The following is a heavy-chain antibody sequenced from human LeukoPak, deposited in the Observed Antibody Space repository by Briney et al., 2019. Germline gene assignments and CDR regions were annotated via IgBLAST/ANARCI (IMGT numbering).Heavy chain of an antibody. D-gene: IGHD1-26*01. J-gene: IGHJ4*02. CDR2: ISGSGGST. CDR3: AKADSLSIVGRPYYFDY. V-gene: IGHV3-23*01. CDR1: GFTFSSYA. Sequence: GGSLRLSCAAAGFTFSSYAMSWVRQAPGKGLEWVSSISGSGGSTYYADSVKGRFTISRDNSKNTLYLQMNSLRAEDTAVYYCAKADSLSIVGRPYYFDYWGQGTLVTVSS.